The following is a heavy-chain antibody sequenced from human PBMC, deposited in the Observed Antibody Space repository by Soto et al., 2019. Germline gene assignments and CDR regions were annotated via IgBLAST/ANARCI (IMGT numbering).Heavy chain of an antibody. CDR1: GDTFTDYY. J-gene: IGHJ4*02. D-gene: IGHD2-21*02. CDR3: GRGGHVVVVTAALDY. CDR2: VNPSGGHT. Sequence: QVQLVQSGAEVKKPGASVKVSCKASGDTFTDYYIHWVRQAPGQGLEWMGTVNPSGGHTTYAQHFLGRMTKTRDTSTSTLYMELTSLTSEDTAVYYCGRGGHVVVVTAALDYWGQGTLVTVSS. V-gene: IGHV1-46*01.